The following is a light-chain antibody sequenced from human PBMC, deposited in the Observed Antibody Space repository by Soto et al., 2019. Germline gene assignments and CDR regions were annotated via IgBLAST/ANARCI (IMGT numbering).Light chain of an antibody. CDR1: QNIKTC. CDR3: QQSYSYPRT. V-gene: IGKV1-39*01. J-gene: IGKJ1*01. CDR2: DAS. Sequence: DIKMDESRSSLSASSVDRVTITCRASQNIKTCLNWYLQQKGKAPEILVYDASSLQSGVPSRFGARGSWTACTLPISSLQTEDFSTYYCQQSYSYPRTFGQGTKVDIK.